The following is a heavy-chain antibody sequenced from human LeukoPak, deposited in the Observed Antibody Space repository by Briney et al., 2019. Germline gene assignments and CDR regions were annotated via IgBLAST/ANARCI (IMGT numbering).Heavy chain of an antibody. J-gene: IGHJ4*02. D-gene: IGHD4-23*01. CDR2: IYYSGST. CDR3: TRDLGNWLIDY. V-gene: IGHV4-59*12. CDR1: GGSISGYY. Sequence: SETLSLTCTVSGGSISGYYWSWIRQPPGKGLEWIGYIYYSGSTNYNPSLKSRVTISTDTSKNNFSLKLTSVTAADTAIYYCTRDLGNWLIDYWGQGTLVTVSS.